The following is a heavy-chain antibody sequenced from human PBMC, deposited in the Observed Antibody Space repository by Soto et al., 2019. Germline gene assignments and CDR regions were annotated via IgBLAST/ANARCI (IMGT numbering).Heavy chain of an antibody. CDR1: GVSISDYY. J-gene: IGHJ4*02. CDR3: SRDFGRHFISTRCDPFYFHS. Sequence: QVQLQESGPGLVKPSETLSLTCTVSGVSISDYYWVWIRQPPGKGLDWIGYIHYSGSTDYNPSLNSRLTISLDTSTNQFSLELTSVTATDTALYYCSRDFGRHFISTRCDPFYFHSWGPGTLVTVSS. V-gene: IGHV4-59*13. CDR2: IHYSGST. D-gene: IGHD2-2*01.